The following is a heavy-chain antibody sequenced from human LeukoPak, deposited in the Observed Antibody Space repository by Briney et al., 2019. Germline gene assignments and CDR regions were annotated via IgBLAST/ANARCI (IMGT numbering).Heavy chain of an antibody. Sequence: GESLKISCKGSGYSFTSYWIGWVRQMPGKGLEWMGIIYPGDSDTRYSPSFQGQVTISADKPISTAYLQWSSLKASDTAMYYCARVVTYYYDSSGPKGYYFDYWGQGTLVTVSS. V-gene: IGHV5-51*04. CDR2: IYPGDSDT. D-gene: IGHD3-22*01. J-gene: IGHJ4*02. CDR1: GYSFTSYW. CDR3: ARVVTYYYDSSGPKGYYFDY.